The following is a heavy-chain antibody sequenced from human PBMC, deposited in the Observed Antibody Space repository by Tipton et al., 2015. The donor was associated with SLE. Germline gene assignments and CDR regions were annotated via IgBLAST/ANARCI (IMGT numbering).Heavy chain of an antibody. CDR2: ISVYNANT. CDR3: ARDWGVVPDAKEGAFDI. V-gene: IGHV1-18*01. CDR1: GYTFTNYG. D-gene: IGHD2-2*01. Sequence: QVQLVQSGAEVKKPGASVKVSCKASGYTFTNYGISWVRQAPGQGLEWMGWISVYNANTNYAQWLQGRVTMTTDTSTSTAYMELRSLRSDDTAVYYCARDWGVVPDAKEGAFDIWGQGTMVTVSS. J-gene: IGHJ3*02.